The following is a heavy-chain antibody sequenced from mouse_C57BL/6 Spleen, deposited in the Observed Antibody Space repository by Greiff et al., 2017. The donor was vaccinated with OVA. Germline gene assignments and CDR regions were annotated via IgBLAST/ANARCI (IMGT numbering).Heavy chain of an antibody. CDR2: INYDGSST. CDR1: GFTFSDYY. J-gene: IGHJ4*01. Sequence: EVKLMESEGGLVQPGSSMKLSCTASGFTFSDYYMAWVRQVPEKGLEWVANINYDGSSTYYLDSLKSRFIISRDNAKNILYLQMSSLKSEDTATYYCARETVVATRYAMDYWGQGTSVTVSS. CDR3: ARETVVATRYAMDY. V-gene: IGHV5-16*01. D-gene: IGHD1-1*01.